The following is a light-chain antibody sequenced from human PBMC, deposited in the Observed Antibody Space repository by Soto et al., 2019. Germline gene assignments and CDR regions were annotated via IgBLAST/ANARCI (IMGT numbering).Light chain of an antibody. CDR2: DAS. CDR1: QSISSW. V-gene: IGKV1-5*01. Sequence: DIQMTQSPSTLSASVGDRVTITCRASQSISSWLAWYQQKPRKAPKLLIYDASSLESGVPSRFSGSGSGTEFTLTISSLQPDDFATYYCQQYNSYSYTFGQGTKLEI. J-gene: IGKJ2*01. CDR3: QQYNSYSYT.